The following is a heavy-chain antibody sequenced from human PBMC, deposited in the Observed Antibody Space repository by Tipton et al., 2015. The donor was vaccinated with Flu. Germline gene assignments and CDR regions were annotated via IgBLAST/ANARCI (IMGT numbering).Heavy chain of an antibody. D-gene: IGHD6-19*01. CDR3: ARELRLGIELAATTRMFDS. J-gene: IGHJ4*02. V-gene: IGHV1-18*04. CDR2: INPKTGNT. Sequence: QLVQSGAEVKKPGASVKVSCKASGYTFSRNGISWVRQAPGQGLEWMGWINPKTGNTNFVQKLQGRVTMTIDTSTSTAYMELRSLRSDDTAMYYCARELRLGIELAATTRMFDSWGQGTLLTVSS. CDR1: GYTFSRNG.